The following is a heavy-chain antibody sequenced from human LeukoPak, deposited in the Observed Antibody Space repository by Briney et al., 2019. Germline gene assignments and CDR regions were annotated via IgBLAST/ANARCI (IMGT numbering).Heavy chain of an antibody. Sequence: GGSLRLSCAASGFTFSSYAMSWVRQAPGKGLEWVSAISGSGGSTYYADSVKGRFTISRDNSKNTLYLQMNSLRAEDTAVYYCAKAGRAAPDFDYFDYWGQGTLLAVSS. CDR2: ISGSGGST. CDR3: AKAGRAAPDFDYFDY. D-gene: IGHD6-13*01. CDR1: GFTFSSYA. V-gene: IGHV3-23*01. J-gene: IGHJ4*02.